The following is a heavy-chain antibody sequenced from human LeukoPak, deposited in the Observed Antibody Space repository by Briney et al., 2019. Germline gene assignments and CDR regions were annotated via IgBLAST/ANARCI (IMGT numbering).Heavy chain of an antibody. Sequence: PGRSLRLSCAASGFTFDDYAMHWVRQAPGKGLEWVSSISWNSGIIVYADSVKGRFTVSRDNAKNSLYLQMNSLTTEDTALYYCTKDSHYGSGSYYHGHMDVWGKGTTVIVSS. CDR2: ISWNSGII. CDR1: GFTFDDYA. V-gene: IGHV3-9*01. CDR3: TKDSHYGSGSYYHGHMDV. J-gene: IGHJ6*03. D-gene: IGHD3-10*01.